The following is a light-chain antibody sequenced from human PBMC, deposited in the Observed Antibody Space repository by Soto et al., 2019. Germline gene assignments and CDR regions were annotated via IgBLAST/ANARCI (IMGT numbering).Light chain of an antibody. J-gene: IGKJ1*01. Sequence: IAFTRCAGAVSLSPGARATLSCRASQSVSSSYLAWYQQKPGHAPSLLIYGASSRATGIPDRFSGSGSGTDFTLTISRLEPEDFVVYYCPQYGSSPWTFGQGTKVDNK. CDR3: PQYGSSPWT. V-gene: IGKV3-20*01. CDR1: QSVSSSY. CDR2: GAS.